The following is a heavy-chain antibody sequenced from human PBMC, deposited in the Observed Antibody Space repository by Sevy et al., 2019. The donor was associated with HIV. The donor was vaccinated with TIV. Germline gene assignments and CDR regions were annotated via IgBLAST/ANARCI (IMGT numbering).Heavy chain of an antibody. J-gene: IGHJ6*02. CDR1: GFTFSNYW. D-gene: IGHD3-16*01. CDR3: VRYQYYYGMDV. V-gene: IGHV3-74*01. Sequence: GGSLRLSCAASGFTFSNYWMHWVRQVPGKGLAWVARINSEGSFTSYADVVKGRFTISRDNANYTLHLQMKSLRAEDTAVYYCVRYQYYYGMDVWGQGTTVTVSS. CDR2: INSEGSFT.